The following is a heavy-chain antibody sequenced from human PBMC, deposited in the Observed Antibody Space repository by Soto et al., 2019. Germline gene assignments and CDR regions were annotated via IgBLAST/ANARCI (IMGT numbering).Heavy chain of an antibody. J-gene: IGHJ4*02. V-gene: IGHV4-30-4*01. D-gene: IGHD4-17*01. Sequence: QVQLQESGPGLVKPSQTLSLTCTVSGGSISSGDYYWSWIRQPPGKGLEWIGYIYYSGSTYYNPSHKSSVTISVDTSPNLFSLKLSSVTAADTAVYYCAREDYGGNSDYWGQGTLVTVSS. CDR1: GGSISSGDYY. CDR3: AREDYGGNSDY. CDR2: IYYSGST.